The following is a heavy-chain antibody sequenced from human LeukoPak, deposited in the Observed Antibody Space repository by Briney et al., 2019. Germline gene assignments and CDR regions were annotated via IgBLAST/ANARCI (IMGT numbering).Heavy chain of an antibody. CDR2: ISYDGSNK. V-gene: IGHV3-30*18. CDR1: GFTFSSYG. CDR3: AKPRIAVAGGFDY. D-gene: IGHD6-19*01. J-gene: IGHJ4*02. Sequence: GGSLRLSCAASGFTFSSYGLHWVRQAPGKGLEGVAVISYDGSNKYYADSVKGRFTISKDNSKNTLYLQMNSLRAEDTAVYYCAKPRIAVAGGFDYWGQGTLVTFAS.